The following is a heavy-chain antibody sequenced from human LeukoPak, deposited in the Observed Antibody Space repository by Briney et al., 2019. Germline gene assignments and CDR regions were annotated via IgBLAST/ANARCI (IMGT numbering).Heavy chain of an antibody. J-gene: IGHJ4*02. D-gene: IGHD3-22*01. V-gene: IGHV3-48*01. CDR3: ARGSTYYDSSGQVPFDY. CDR2: ISGSSSTI. CDR1: GFTFSSYS. Sequence: GGPLRLSCAASGFTFSSYSMNWVRQAPGKGLEWGSYISGSSSTIYYADSVKGRFTISRDNGKNTLYLQMNSLRAEDTAVYYCARGSTYYDSSGQVPFDYWGQGTLVTVSS.